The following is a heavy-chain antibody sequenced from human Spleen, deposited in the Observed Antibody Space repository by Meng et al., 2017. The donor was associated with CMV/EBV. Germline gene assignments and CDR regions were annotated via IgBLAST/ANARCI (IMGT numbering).Heavy chain of an antibody. V-gene: IGHV3-20*04. CDR2: INWAGGST. CDR3: ARGSGNIYFDN. CDR1: RFKFDSYG. Sequence: SCAASRFKFDSYGMSWVRQAPGKGLEWVSGINWAGGSTDYAHSVKGRFTITRDNAKNSLYLQMNSLRVEDTAVYYRARGSGNIYFDNWGQGTLVTVSS. D-gene: IGHD1-14*01. J-gene: IGHJ4*02.